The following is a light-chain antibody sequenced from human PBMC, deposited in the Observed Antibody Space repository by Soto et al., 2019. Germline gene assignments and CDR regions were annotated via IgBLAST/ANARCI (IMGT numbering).Light chain of an antibody. V-gene: IGLV2-23*01. CDR2: EGS. J-gene: IGLJ1*01. Sequence: QSALTQPASVSGSPGQSITISCTGISSDVGNYNLVSWYQQHPGKAPKLMIYEGSKRPSGVSNRFSGSKSGNTASLTISGLQAEDEADYYCCSYAGSSPYVFGTGTKLTVL. CDR1: SSDVGNYNL. CDR3: CSYAGSSPYV.